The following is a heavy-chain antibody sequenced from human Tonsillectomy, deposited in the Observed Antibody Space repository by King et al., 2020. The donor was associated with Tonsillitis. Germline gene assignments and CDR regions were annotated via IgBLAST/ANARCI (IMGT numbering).Heavy chain of an antibody. CDR3: ARDGGYEEWGYYLSVADY. CDR1: GFTFSSYS. J-gene: IGHJ4*02. D-gene: IGHD1-26*01. Sequence: VQLVESGGGLVKPGGSLRLSCAASGFTFSSYSMNWVRQAPGKGLEWVSSISSSSSYIYYADSVKGRFTISRDNAKNSLYLQMNSLRAEDTAVYYCARDGGYEEWGYYLSVADYWGQGTLVTVSS. CDR2: ISSSSSYI. V-gene: IGHV3-21*01.